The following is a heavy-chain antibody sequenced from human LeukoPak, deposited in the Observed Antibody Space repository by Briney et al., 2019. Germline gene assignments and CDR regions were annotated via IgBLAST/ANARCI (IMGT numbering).Heavy chain of an antibody. CDR2: IWYDGSNK. V-gene: IGHV3-33*06. J-gene: IGHJ4*02. CDR1: GFTFSSYG. CDR3: AEESDYYGSGSSVRRYFDY. D-gene: IGHD3-10*01. Sequence: GRSPRLSCAASGFTFSSYGMHWVRQAPGKGLEWVAVIWYDGSNKYYADSVKGRFTISRDNSKNTLYLQMNSLRAEDTAVYYCAEESDYYGSGSSVRRYFDYWGQGTLVTVSS.